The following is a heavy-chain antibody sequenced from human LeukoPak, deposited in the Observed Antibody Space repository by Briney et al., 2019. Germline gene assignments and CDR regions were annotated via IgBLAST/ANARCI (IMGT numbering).Heavy chain of an antibody. Sequence: SETLSLTCAVYGGSFSGYYWSWIRQPPGKGLEWIGEINHSGSTNYNPSLKSRVTISVDTSKNQFSLKLSSVTAADTAVYYCAGEWSSGWYLAAFDIWGQGTMVTVSS. V-gene: IGHV4-34*01. CDR3: AGEWSSGWYLAAFDI. J-gene: IGHJ3*02. CDR1: GGSFSGYY. CDR2: INHSGST. D-gene: IGHD6-19*01.